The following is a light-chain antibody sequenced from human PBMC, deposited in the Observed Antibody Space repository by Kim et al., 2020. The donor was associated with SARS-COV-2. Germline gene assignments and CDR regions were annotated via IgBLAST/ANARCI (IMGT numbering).Light chain of an antibody. CDR2: YKSDSDK. J-gene: IGLJ3*02. Sequence: QPVLTQPSSLSASPGASASLTCTLRSGINVGTYRIYWYRQRPGSPPQYLLRYKSDSDKQQGSGVPSRFSGSKDASANAGILLISGLQSEDEADYYCMISHNGAWVFGGGTQLPS. CDR3: MISHNGAWV. V-gene: IGLV5-45*02. CDR1: SGINVGTYR.